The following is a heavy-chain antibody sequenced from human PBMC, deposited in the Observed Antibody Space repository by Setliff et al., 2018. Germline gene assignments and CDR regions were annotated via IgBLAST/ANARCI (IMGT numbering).Heavy chain of an antibody. Sequence: PGGSLRLSCAAPGPTFSRYSMNWVRQAPGKGLEWISYISSSNSGMYYADSVKGRFTISRDSAKNSVYLQMNSLRAEDTAVYYCARGIGIFGGGYFDFWGQGTLVTVSS. CDR2: ISSSNSGM. J-gene: IGHJ4*02. CDR3: ARGIGIFGGGYFDF. V-gene: IGHV3-48*01. CDR1: GPTFSRYS. D-gene: IGHD3-3*01.